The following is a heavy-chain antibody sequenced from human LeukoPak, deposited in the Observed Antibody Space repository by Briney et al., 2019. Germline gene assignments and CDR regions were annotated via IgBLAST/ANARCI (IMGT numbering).Heavy chain of an antibody. V-gene: IGHV1-2*06. J-gene: IGHJ6*02. D-gene: IGHD3/OR15-3a*01. CDR3: ARDYLDSTWGMDV. Sequence: ASVKVSCKASGYTFTGYYMHWVRQAPGQGLEWMGRINPNSGGTNYAQKFQGRVTMTRDTSISTAYMELSRLRSDDTAVYYCARDYLDSTWGMDVWGQGTTVTVSS. CDR2: INPNSGGT. CDR1: GYTFTGYY.